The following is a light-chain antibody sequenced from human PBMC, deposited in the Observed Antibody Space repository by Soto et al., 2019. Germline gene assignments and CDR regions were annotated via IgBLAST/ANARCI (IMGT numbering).Light chain of an antibody. CDR3: QQDSNSLT. CDR2: VAA. CDR1: QSVSSSG. V-gene: IGKV3-20*01. Sequence: PRALSLSPGQRATLSCRARQSVSSSGLAWYQQKHGQAPRLLIYVAASRGTAITERFIGSGSGRDYITPIISREHAEFFAYYCWQQDSNSLTFGQGTKVDIK. J-gene: IGKJ1*01.